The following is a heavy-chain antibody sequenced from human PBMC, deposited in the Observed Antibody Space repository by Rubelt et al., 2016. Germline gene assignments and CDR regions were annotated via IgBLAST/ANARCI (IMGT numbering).Heavy chain of an antibody. D-gene: IGHD5-12*01. J-gene: IGHJ5*02. CDR3: ARDRASGSLTAWFDP. Sequence: GPGLVKPSETLSLTCTVSGGSISSYYWSWIRQPPGKGLEWIGYIYYSGSTNYNPSLKSRVTISVDTSKNQVSLKLGSLTAADTAVYYCARDRASGSLTAWFDPWGQGTLVTVSS. CDR1: GGSISSYY. CDR2: IYYSGST. V-gene: IGHV4-59*12.